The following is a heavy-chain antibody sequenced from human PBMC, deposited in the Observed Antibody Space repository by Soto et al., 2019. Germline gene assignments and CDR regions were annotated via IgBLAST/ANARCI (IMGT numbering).Heavy chain of an antibody. CDR3: ARVPWGGTSYLDL. V-gene: IGHV5-51*01. Sequence: GGSLKTSCHGSGYLFTDFWIAWVRPMPGKGVEWMGIIYPGDSDTRYSPSFQGQVTISADESISTAYLQWSSLKASDTAMYYCARVPWGGTSYLDLWGLGTLVTVSS. CDR1: GYLFTDFW. D-gene: IGHD2-21*01. J-gene: IGHJ4*02. CDR2: IYPGDSDT.